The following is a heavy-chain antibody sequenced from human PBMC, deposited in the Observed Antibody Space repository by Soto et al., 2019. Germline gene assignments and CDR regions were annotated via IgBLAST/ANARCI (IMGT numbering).Heavy chain of an antibody. J-gene: IGHJ5*02. D-gene: IGHD1-7*01. V-gene: IGHV4-39*01. CDR1: GGSISSSSYY. Sequence: SETLSLTCTVSGGSISSSSYYWGWIRQPPGKGLEWIGSIYYSGSTYYNPSLKSRVTISVDTSKNQFSLKLSSVTAADTAVYYCARHGTGTTLDWFDPRGQGTLVTVSS. CDR2: IYYSGST. CDR3: ARHGTGTTLDWFDP.